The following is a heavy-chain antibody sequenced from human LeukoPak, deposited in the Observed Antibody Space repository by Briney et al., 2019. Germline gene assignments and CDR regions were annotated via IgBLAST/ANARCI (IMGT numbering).Heavy chain of an antibody. J-gene: IGHJ4*02. CDR1: GFTFRSYS. CDR2: ISSSSSYI. D-gene: IGHD5-18*01. CDR3: ARVERGYSYGYYFDY. Sequence: GGSLRLSCAASGFTFRSYSMNWVRQAPGKGLEWVSSISSSSSYIYYADSVKGRFTISRDDAKNSLYLQMNSLRAEDTAVYYCARVERGYSYGYYFDYWGQGTLVTVSS. V-gene: IGHV3-21*01.